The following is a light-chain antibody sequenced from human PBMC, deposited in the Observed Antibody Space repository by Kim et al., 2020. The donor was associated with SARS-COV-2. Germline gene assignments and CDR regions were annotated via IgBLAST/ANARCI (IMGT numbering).Light chain of an antibody. CDR1: SSDVGAYNY. CDR2: DVN. V-gene: IGLV2-14*03. Sequence: QSVLTQPASVSGSPGQSITISCTGTSSDVGAYNYVSWYQQHPGKAPKLMIFDVNKRPSGLSNRFSGSKSGNTASLTISGLQAEDEADYYCSSYASTRSYVFGSGTTVTVL. CDR3: SSYASTRSYV. J-gene: IGLJ1*01.